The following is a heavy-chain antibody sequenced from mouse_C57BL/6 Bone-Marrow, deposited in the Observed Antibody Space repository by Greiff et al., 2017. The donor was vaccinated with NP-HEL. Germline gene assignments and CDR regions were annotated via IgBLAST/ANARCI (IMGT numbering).Heavy chain of an antibody. CDR2: IDPSDSYT. CDR1: GYTFTSYW. J-gene: IGHJ4*01. V-gene: IGHV1-50*01. Sequence: QVQLKQPGAELVKPGASVKLSCKASGYTFTSYWMQWVKQRPGQGLEWIGEIDPSDSYTNYNQKFKGKATLTVDTSSSTAYMQLSSLTSEDSAVYCCARPTVHYYYAMDYWGQGTSVTVSS. D-gene: IGHD1-1*01. CDR3: ARPTVHYYYAMDY.